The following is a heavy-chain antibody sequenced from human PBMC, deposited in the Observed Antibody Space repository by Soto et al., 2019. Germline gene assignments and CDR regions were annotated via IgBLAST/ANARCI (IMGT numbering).Heavy chain of an antibody. J-gene: IGHJ4*02. V-gene: IGHV4-59*08. CDR3: ASRYGGNLAY. CDR2: IYYSGST. CDR1: GGSISSYY. Sequence: QVQLQESGPGLVKPSETLSLTCTVSGGSISSYYWSWIRQPPGKGLEWIGYIYYSGSTNYNPSLKSRLTSSVDTSKTPLSPRLSSVPAPDTAVYYCASRYGGNLAYWGQGTLVTVSS. D-gene: IGHD2-15*01.